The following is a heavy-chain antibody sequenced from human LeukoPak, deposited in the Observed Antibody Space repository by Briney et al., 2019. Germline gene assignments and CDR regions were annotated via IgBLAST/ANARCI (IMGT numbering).Heavy chain of an antibody. J-gene: IGHJ4*02. CDR3: AGVALKPYCGGDCYPFDY. Sequence: ASVKVSCKASGYTFTSYGISWVRQAPGQGLEWMGWISAYNGNTNYAQKLQGRVTMTTDTSTSTAYMELRSLRSDDTAVYYCAGVALKPYCGGDCYPFDYWGQGTLVTVSS. CDR1: GYTFTSYG. CDR2: ISAYNGNT. D-gene: IGHD2-21*02. V-gene: IGHV1-18*01.